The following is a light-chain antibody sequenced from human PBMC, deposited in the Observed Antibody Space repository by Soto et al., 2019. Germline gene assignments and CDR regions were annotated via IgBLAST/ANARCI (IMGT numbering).Light chain of an antibody. CDR2: AAS. CDR3: QQTTRFPLP. Sequence: DIRMTQSPSFVSASVGDRVTITCRASQWISSGLAWSQHKPGRAPKLLIHAASSLESGVPSRFSGSGSGTDFTLTISSLQPEDFATYYCQQTTRFPLPFCGGTKVEI. V-gene: IGKV1-12*01. CDR1: QWISSG. J-gene: IGKJ4*01.